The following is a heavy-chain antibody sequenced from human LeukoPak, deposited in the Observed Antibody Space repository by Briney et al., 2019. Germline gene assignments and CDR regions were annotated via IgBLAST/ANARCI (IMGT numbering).Heavy chain of an antibody. CDR2: IKQDGNEK. CDR3: AREILSCTGPSCYGFDY. Sequence: PGGSLRLSWAASGFNFSRYWMSWVRQAPGKGLEWVANIKQDGNEKYYVDSVRGRFTISRDYAKNSLYLQMNSLRAEDTAVYYCAREILSCTGPSCYGFDYWGQGTLVTASS. V-gene: IGHV3-7*01. D-gene: IGHD2-2*01. CDR1: GFNFSRYW. J-gene: IGHJ4*02.